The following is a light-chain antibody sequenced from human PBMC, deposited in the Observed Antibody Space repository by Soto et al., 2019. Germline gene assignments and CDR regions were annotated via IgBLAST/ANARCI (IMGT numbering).Light chain of an antibody. V-gene: IGKV1-5*03. CDR2: KAS. Sequence: DLQMTQSPSTLSAYVGDRVTITCRASQSISSWLAWYQQKPGKPPKLLIYKASSLESGVPSRFSGSGSGTEFTLTISSLQPDDFATYYCQQFNSYSWTFGQGTRVEIK. CDR1: QSISSW. CDR3: QQFNSYSWT. J-gene: IGKJ1*01.